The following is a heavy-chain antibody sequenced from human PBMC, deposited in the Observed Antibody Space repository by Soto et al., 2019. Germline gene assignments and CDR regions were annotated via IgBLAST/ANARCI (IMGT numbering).Heavy chain of an antibody. Sequence: PSETLSLTCTVSSAPITKYYWGWVRQAPGRGLEWIGFTHHSGYISYSPSLKSRVTMSVDPSKNQVSLKLTSVTAADTAVYYCVRLQNFTNWCFDSRGQGVPVTVSS. J-gene: IGHJ5*01. CDR2: THHSGYI. D-gene: IGHD2-8*01. CDR3: VRLQNFTNWCFDS. CDR1: SAPITKYY. V-gene: IGHV4-4*09.